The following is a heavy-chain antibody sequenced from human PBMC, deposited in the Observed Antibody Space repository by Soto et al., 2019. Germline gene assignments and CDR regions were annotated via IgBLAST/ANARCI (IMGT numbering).Heavy chain of an antibody. Sequence: SETLSLTCTVSGGSISSGDSYWSWIRQSPGKGLEWIGYIYYDGSTYYNPSLESRVTISVDTSKNQFSLKLNSVTAADTAVYYCAREGAASYSYYYGTDVWGQGTTVTVS. CDR2: IYYDGST. J-gene: IGHJ6*02. CDR3: AREGAASYSYYYGTDV. CDR1: GGSISSGDSY. D-gene: IGHD3-16*01. V-gene: IGHV4-30-4*01.